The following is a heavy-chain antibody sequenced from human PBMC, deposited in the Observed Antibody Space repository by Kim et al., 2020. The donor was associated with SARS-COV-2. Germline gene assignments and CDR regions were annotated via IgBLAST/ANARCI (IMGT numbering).Heavy chain of an antibody. CDR2: ISYDGSNK. CDR1: GFTFSSYG. V-gene: IGHV3-30*18. D-gene: IGHD2-15*01. CDR3: AKDVYCSGGSCYSGWTPVY. J-gene: IGHJ4*02. Sequence: GGSLRLSCAASGFTFSSYGMHWVRQAPGKGLEWVAVISYDGSNKYYADSVKGRFTISRDNSKNTLYLQMNSLRAEDTAVYYCAKDVYCSGGSCYSGWTPVYWGQGTLVTVSS.